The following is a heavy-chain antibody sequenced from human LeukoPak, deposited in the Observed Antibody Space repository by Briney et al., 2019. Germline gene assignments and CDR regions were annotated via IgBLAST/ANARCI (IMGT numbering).Heavy chain of an antibody. CDR1: GFTFSTYW. CDR3: ARPLSKLGVYSLKSFRH. J-gene: IGHJ1*01. CDR2: IKSDGGT. Sequence: GGSLRLSCAASGFTFSTYWMHWVRQAPGKGLVWVSRIKSDGGTNYADSVKGRFTISRDNAKKTVSLQMNSLRPEDTGVYYCARPLSKLGVYSLKSFRHGGKGPRVPVS. V-gene: IGHV3-74*01. D-gene: IGHD3-16*01.